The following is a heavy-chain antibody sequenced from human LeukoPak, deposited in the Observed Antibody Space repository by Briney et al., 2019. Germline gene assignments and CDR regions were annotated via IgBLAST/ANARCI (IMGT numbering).Heavy chain of an antibody. V-gene: IGHV5-51*01. J-gene: IGHJ3*02. CDR2: IYPGDSDT. CDR3: ARSGSSWYDKRDAFDI. Sequence: GESLKISCKGSGYSFTSYWIGWVRQMPGKGLEWMGIIYPGDSDTSYSPSFQGQVTISADKSISTAYLQWSSLKASDTAMYYCARSGSSWYDKRDAFDIWGQGTMVTVSS. CDR1: GYSFTSYW. D-gene: IGHD6-13*01.